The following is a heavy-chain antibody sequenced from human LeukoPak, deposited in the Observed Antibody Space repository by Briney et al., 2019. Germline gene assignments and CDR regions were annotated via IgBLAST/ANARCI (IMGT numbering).Heavy chain of an antibody. CDR3: ATRATDGPL. CDR2: IHDSGST. J-gene: IGHJ4*02. Sequence: PSETLSLTCAVSGASISSTYWSTWVRQPPGKGLEWIGEIHDSGSTNYNPSLKSRVTISVDKSKKQFSLNLTSVTAADTAVYYCATRATDGPLRGQGTLVTVSS. V-gene: IGHV4-4*02. D-gene: IGHD5-24*01. CDR1: GASISSTYW.